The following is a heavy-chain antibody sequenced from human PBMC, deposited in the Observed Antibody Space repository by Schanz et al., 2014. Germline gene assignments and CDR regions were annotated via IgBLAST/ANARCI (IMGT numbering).Heavy chain of an antibody. D-gene: IGHD1-1*01. V-gene: IGHV1-69*08. CDR3: ARGNNDYFYYYMDV. Sequence: QVHLVQSGAEVKKPGSSVKVSCKASGGTFSSDTFSWVRQAPGQGLEWMGWINGYNGHTLYAQKFQGRVTMTRDTSTSTVYMELSSLRSEDTAVYFCARGNNDYFYYYMDVWGKGAAVTVSS. CDR2: INGYNGHT. J-gene: IGHJ6*03. CDR1: GGTFSSDT.